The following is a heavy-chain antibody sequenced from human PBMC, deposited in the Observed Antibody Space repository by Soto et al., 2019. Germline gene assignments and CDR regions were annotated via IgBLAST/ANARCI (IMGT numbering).Heavy chain of an antibody. Sequence: QITLKESGPTLVNPTQTLTLTCTFSGFSLSTTAEGVGWIRQPPGKALEWLALIYWADDERYSPSLKSRLTITKDTSKNPVVLTMTNVDPVDTATYYCPHGSCSIADCHPNPYLDSWGQGILVTLSS. CDR2: IYWADDE. D-gene: IGHD2-2*01. J-gene: IGHJ4*02. CDR1: GFSLSTTAEG. V-gene: IGHV2-5*02. CDR3: PHGSCSIADCHPNPYLDS.